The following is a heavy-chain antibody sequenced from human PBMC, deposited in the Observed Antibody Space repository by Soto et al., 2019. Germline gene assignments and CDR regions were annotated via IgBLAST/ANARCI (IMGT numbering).Heavy chain of an antibody. CDR2: IYYSGST. CDR1: GGSISIYD. D-gene: IGHD4-17*01. Sequence: LXLTCTVSGGSISIYDWSWIRQPPGKGLEWIGYIYYSGSTNYNPSLKSRVTISVDTSKNQFSLKLSSVTAADTAVYYCARAYGVHFDYWGQGTLVTVSS. J-gene: IGHJ4*02. CDR3: ARAYGVHFDY. V-gene: IGHV4-59*01.